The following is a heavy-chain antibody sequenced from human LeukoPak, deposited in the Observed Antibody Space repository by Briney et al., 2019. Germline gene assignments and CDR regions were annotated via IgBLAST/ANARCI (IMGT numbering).Heavy chain of an antibody. J-gene: IGHJ4*02. CDR3: ARGGGGLAY. Sequence: ASVKVSCKASGYTFSNYGVSWVRRAPGQGLECMGWISAYNGNTKYVEKFQGRVTMTTDTSTSTAYMELRSLTSDDTAVYFCARGGGGLAYWGPGTLVTVSS. CDR1: GYTFSNYG. V-gene: IGHV1-18*01. CDR2: ISAYNGNT. D-gene: IGHD2-15*01.